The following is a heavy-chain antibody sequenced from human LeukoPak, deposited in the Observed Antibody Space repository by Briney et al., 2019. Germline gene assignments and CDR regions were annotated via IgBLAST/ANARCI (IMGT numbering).Heavy chain of an antibody. CDR3: ARSLYGVNTWFDY. J-gene: IGHJ4*02. Sequence: GESLKISCKGSGYSFTTYWIGWVRQMPGKGLEWMGIIFPGDSDTRYSPSFQGQVTISADKSISTAYLQWGSLKASDTAMYYCARSLYGVNTWFDYWGQGTLVTVSS. CDR2: IFPGDSDT. D-gene: IGHD4/OR15-4a*01. V-gene: IGHV5-51*01. CDR1: GYSFTTYW.